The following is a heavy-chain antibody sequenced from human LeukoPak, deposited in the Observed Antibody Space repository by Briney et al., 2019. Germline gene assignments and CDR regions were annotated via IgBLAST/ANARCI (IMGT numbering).Heavy chain of an antibody. D-gene: IGHD3-22*01. J-gene: IGHJ5*02. CDR3: ARDPHGYWWFDP. CDR2: INSDGSST. CDR1: GFTFSNYW. V-gene: IGHV3-74*01. Sequence: GGSLRLSCAASGFTFSNYWMHWVRQAPGKGLVWVSRINSDGSSTSYADSVKGRFTISRDNRKNTLYLQMNNLRAEDTAVYYCARDPHGYWWFDPWGQGTLVTVSS.